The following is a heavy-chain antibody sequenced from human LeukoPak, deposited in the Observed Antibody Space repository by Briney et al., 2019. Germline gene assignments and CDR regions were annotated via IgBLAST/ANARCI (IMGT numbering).Heavy chain of an antibody. D-gene: IGHD3-10*01. J-gene: IGHJ4*02. Sequence: GGSLRLSCAASGFTFSSYAMSWVRQAPGKGLEWVSAISGSGGSTYYADSVKGRFTISRDNSKNTLYLQMNGLRAEDTAVYYCAKYRGWMVRGVPFDYWGQGTLVTVSS. V-gene: IGHV3-23*01. CDR2: ISGSGGST. CDR1: GFTFSSYA. CDR3: AKYRGWMVRGVPFDY.